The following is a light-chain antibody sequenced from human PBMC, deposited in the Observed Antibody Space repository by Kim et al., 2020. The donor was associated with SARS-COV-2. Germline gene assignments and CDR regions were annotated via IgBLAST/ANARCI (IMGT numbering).Light chain of an antibody. Sequence: DIQMTQSPSTLSASVGDRVTITCRASQSISIRLAWYQQKPGKAPKVLIYDASSLESGVPSRFSGSGSGTDFSLTISSLQPDDFATYYCQQYSVLATFGKGTKVDIK. V-gene: IGKV1-5*01. CDR1: QSISIR. J-gene: IGKJ1*01. CDR2: DAS. CDR3: QQYSVLAT.